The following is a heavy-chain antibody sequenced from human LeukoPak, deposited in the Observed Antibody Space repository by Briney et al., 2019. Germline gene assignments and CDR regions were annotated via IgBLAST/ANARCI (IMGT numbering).Heavy chain of an antibody. CDR1: GFTFSSYG. Sequence: GGSLRLSCAASGFTFSSYGMHWVRQAPGKGLEWVAVISYDGSNKYYADSVEGRFTISRDNSKNTLYLQMNSLRAEDTAVYYCAKEIAVADPYYYYGMDVWGQGTTVTVSS. V-gene: IGHV3-30*18. D-gene: IGHD6-19*01. CDR2: ISYDGSNK. CDR3: AKEIAVADPYYYYGMDV. J-gene: IGHJ6*02.